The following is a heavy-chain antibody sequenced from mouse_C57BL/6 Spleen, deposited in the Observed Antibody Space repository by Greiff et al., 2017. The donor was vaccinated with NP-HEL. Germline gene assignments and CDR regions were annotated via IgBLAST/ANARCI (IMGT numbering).Heavy chain of an antibody. CDR3: ARGYGNYVRFAY. J-gene: IGHJ3*01. CDR1: GYTFTDYN. V-gene: IGHV1-18*01. D-gene: IGHD2-10*02. CDR2: INPNNGGT. Sequence: EVQLQQSGPELVKPGASVKIPCKASGYTFTDYNMDWVKQSHGKSLEWIGDINPNNGGTIYNQKFKGKATLTVDKSSSTAYMELRSLTSEDTAVYYCARGYGNYVRFAYWGQGTLVTVSA.